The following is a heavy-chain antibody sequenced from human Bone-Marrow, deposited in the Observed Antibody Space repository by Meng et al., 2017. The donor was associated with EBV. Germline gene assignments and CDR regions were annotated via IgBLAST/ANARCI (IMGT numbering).Heavy chain of an antibody. CDR1: GGTFSSYA. Sequence: QVQLGQAGVEVKKPGSSVKVSCKTSGGTFSSYAISWVRQAPGQGLEWMGGLIPMFGAPNYAQKFQDRVTITADESTSTHYMDLTSLRSEDTAVYYCASESGRGYTPDYWGQGTLVTVSS. CDR2: LIPMFGAP. CDR3: ASESGRGYTPDY. D-gene: IGHD5-12*01. J-gene: IGHJ4*02. V-gene: IGHV1-69*01.